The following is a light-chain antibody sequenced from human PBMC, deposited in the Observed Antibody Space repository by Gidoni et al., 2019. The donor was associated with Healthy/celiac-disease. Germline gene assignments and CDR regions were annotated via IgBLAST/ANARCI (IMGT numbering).Light chain of an antibody. CDR1: QSIRSY. Sequence: DIQMTPSPPSLSASVGDRVNITCRASQSIRSYLNWYQQKPGKAPNVLIYAASSVQTGVPSRFSGSGSGTDFTLTISSLQPEDFATYYCQQSYSTPYTFGQGTKLEIK. V-gene: IGKV1-39*01. CDR2: AAS. CDR3: QQSYSTPYT. J-gene: IGKJ2*01.